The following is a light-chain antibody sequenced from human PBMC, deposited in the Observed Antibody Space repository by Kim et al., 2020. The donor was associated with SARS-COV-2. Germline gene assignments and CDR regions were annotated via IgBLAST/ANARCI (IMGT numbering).Light chain of an antibody. CDR1: SGHSSYI. CDR2: LEGSGSY. Sequence: SVKLTCTLSSGHSSYIIAWHQQQPGKAPRYLMKLEGSGSYNKGSGVPDRFSGSSSGADRYLTISNLQSEDEADYYCETWDSNSVVFGGGTQLTVL. CDR3: ETWDSNSVV. J-gene: IGLJ2*01. V-gene: IGLV4-60*03.